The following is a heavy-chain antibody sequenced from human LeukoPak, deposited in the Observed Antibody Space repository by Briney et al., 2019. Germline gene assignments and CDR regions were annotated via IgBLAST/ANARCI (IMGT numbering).Heavy chain of an antibody. V-gene: IGHV1-46*01. CDR3: ARRLGYCSSTSRYGIDY. Sequence: ASVKVSCKASGYTFTSYYIHWVRQAPGQGLEWMGIINPSGGTTSYAQKFQGRVAMTRDTSTSTVYMELSSLRSEDTALYYCARRLGYCSSTSRYGIDYWGQGTLVTVSS. CDR2: INPSGGTT. CDR1: GYTFTSYY. D-gene: IGHD2-2*01. J-gene: IGHJ4*02.